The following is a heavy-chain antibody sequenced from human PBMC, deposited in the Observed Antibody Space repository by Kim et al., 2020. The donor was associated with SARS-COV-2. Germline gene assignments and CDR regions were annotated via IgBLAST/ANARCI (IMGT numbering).Heavy chain of an antibody. Sequence: GGSLRLSCAASGFTFSSYAMSWVRQAPGKGLEWVSAISGSGGSTYYADSVKGRFTISRDNSKNTLYLQMNSLRAEDTAEYYCAKDWVELGNNSYYYYGMDVWGQGTTVTGSS. CDR1: GFTFSSYA. D-gene: IGHD7-27*01. CDR2: ISGSGGST. J-gene: IGHJ6*02. CDR3: AKDWVELGNNSYYYYGMDV. V-gene: IGHV3-23*01.